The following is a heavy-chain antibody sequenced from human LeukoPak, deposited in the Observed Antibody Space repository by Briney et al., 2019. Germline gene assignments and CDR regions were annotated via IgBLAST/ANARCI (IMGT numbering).Heavy chain of an antibody. Sequence: SETLSLTCAVSGGSISSSNWWSWVRQPPGKGLEWIGEIYHSGSTNYNPSLKSRVTISVDKSKNQFSLKLSSVTAADTAVYYCARDRSSSGRVFDYWGQGTLVTVSS. CDR3: ARDRSSSGRVFDY. J-gene: IGHJ4*02. CDR1: GGSISSSNW. D-gene: IGHD6-6*01. V-gene: IGHV4-4*02. CDR2: IYHSGST.